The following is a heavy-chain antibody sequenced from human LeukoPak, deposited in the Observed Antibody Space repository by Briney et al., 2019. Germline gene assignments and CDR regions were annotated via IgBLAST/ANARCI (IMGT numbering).Heavy chain of an antibody. CDR3: ARGVYWSLDY. CDR2: IGTAGDT. V-gene: IGHV3-13*01. CDR1: GFTFSSYD. Sequence: GGSLRLSCAASGFTFSSYDMHWVRQATGKGLEWVSAIGTAGDTYYPGSVKGRFAISRDNSKNTMFLHMNSLRVEDTAVYYCARGVYWSLDYWGQGTPVTVSS. J-gene: IGHJ4*02. D-gene: IGHD1-1*01.